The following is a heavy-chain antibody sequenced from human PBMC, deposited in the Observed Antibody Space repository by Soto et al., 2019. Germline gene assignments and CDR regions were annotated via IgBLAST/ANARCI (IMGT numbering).Heavy chain of an antibody. V-gene: IGHV3-49*04. Sequence: EVQVVESGGGLVQPGRSLRLSCIASGFPFGDYAINWVRHAPGKGLEWVGFIRSKAYGGTPVYAASVKGRFTISREDSKSFAYLEMNSLKSEDTAMYYCTRSDAGNIRFDHWGQGTLVTVSS. CDR3: TRSDAGNIRFDH. D-gene: IGHD6-13*01. J-gene: IGHJ4*02. CDR2: IRSKAYGGTP. CDR1: GFPFGDYA.